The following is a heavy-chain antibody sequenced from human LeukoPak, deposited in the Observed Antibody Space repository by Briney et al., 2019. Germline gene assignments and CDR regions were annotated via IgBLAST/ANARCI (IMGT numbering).Heavy chain of an antibody. CDR2: IYYSGST. V-gene: IGHV4-39*01. D-gene: IGHD3-22*01. J-gene: IGHJ4*02. CDR1: GGSISSGDYY. CDR3: ARPSTYYYDSSYFDY. Sequence: SQTLSLTCTVSGGSISSGDYYWSWIRQPPGKGLEWIGTIYYSGSTYYNPSLKSRVTISIDTSKNQFSLKLNSVTAADTAVYYCARPSTYYYDSSYFDYWGRGTLVTVSS.